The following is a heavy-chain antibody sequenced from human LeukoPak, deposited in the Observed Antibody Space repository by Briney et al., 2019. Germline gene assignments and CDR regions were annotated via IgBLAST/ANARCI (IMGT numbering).Heavy chain of an antibody. Sequence: PGGSLRLSCAASGFTCSSYWVSWVRQAPGKGLEWVANIKQDGSEKYYVDSVKGRFTISRDNAKNSLCLQMNSLRAEDTAVYYCARIRRGWSQNWDYWGQGTLVTVSS. J-gene: IGHJ4*02. CDR2: IKQDGSEK. V-gene: IGHV3-7*01. D-gene: IGHD6-19*01. CDR3: ARIRRGWSQNWDY. CDR1: GFTCSSYW.